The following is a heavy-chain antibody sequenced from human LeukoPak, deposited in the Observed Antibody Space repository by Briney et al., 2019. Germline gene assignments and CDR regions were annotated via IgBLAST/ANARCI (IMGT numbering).Heavy chain of an antibody. CDR3: AKAIAVAGTSKYYFDY. Sequence: SGGSLRLSCAASGFTFSSYAMSWVRQAPGQGLEWVSGISGSGDSTYYADSVKGRFTISRDNSKNTQYLQMNSLRVEDTAVYYCAKAIAVAGTSKYYFDYWGQGTLVTVSS. D-gene: IGHD6-19*01. CDR1: GFTFSSYA. J-gene: IGHJ4*02. V-gene: IGHV3-23*01. CDR2: ISGSGDST.